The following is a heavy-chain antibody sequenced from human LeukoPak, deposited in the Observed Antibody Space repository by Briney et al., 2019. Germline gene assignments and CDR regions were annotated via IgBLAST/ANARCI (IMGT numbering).Heavy chain of an antibody. CDR2: IYYSGST. V-gene: IGHV4-61*08. CDR3: ASRYNYDSSGYYGDDAFDI. D-gene: IGHD3-22*01. Sequence: SETLSLTCTVSGGSISSGGYYWSWIRQPPGKGLEWIGYIYYSGSTNYNPSHKSRVTISVDTSKNQFSLKLSSVTAADTAVYYCASRYNYDSSGYYGDDAFDIWGQGTMVTVSS. CDR1: GGSISSGGYY. J-gene: IGHJ3*02.